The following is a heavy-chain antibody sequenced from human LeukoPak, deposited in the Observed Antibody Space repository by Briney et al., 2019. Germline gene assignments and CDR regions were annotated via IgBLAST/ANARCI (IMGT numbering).Heavy chain of an antibody. CDR2: IGTAGDT. CDR3: ATQQGGNPAY. V-gene: IGHV3-13*01. CDR1: GFTFSSYD. D-gene: IGHD1-14*01. Sequence: GGSLRLSCAASGFTFSSYDVHWFRQTTGKGLEWVSGIGTAGDTYYADTGSVKGRFTTSRDNAKNMLYLQVNSLRAEDTAVYYCATQQGGNPAYWGQGTLATVSS. J-gene: IGHJ4*02.